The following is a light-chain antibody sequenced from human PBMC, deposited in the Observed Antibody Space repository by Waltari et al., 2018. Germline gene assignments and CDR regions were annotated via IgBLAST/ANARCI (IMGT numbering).Light chain of an antibody. J-gene: IGLJ1*01. CDR2: GIS. CDR3: CSFAGYGIYV. V-gene: IGLV2-23*02. CDR1: NSNVDILHL. Sequence: SALTQPAPVSGSPEQSITISCTAVNSNVDILHLVSWYQHHPGRNPRLLIYGISQRPSEISNRFSGSKSGNTASLTISGLQPEDEADYFCCSFAGYGIYVFGSGTQVSVL.